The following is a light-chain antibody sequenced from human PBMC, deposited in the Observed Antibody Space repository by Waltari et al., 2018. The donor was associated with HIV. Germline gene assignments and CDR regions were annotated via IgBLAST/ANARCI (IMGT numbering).Light chain of an antibody. Sequence: EIVLTQSPGTLSLSPGGRATLSCRASQSISSYLSWYQQKPGPAPRLLIQDASTRATGIAARFSGSGSGTDFILTISSLEPEDSAVYFCQQRSDWPLTFGGGTKVEIK. CDR1: QSISSY. CDR3: QQRSDWPLT. J-gene: IGKJ4*01. CDR2: DAS. V-gene: IGKV3-11*01.